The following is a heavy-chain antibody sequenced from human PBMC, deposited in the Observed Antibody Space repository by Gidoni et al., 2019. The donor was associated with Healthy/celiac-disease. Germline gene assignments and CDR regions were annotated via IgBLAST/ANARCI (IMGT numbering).Heavy chain of an antibody. V-gene: IGHV3-21*01. J-gene: IGHJ3*02. Sequence: EVQLVESGGGLVKPGGSLRLSCAASGFTFSSYSMNWVRQAPGKGLEWVSSISSSSSYIYYADSVKGRFTISRDNAKNSLYLQMNSLRAEDTAVYYCARDNIVKTEVNYDSSVDAFDIWGQGTMVTVSS. CDR2: ISSSSSYI. CDR3: ARDNIVKTEVNYDSSVDAFDI. CDR1: GFTFSSYS. D-gene: IGHD3-22*01.